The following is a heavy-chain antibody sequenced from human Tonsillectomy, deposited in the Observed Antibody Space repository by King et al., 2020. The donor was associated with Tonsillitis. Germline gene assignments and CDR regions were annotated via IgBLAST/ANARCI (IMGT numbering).Heavy chain of an antibody. J-gene: IGHJ4*02. Sequence: VQLVESGGGLVQPGGSLRLSCAASGFTFSSYAMSWVRQAPGKGLEWVSAISGSGGSTYYADSVKGRFTISRDNSKNTLYLQMNSLRAEDTAVYYCARHGIVLRYFDCLLDFDYGGQGTLVTVSS. D-gene: IGHD3-9*01. V-gene: IGHV3-23*04. CDR1: GFTFSSYA. CDR3: ARHGIVLRYFDCLLDFDY. CDR2: ISGSGGST.